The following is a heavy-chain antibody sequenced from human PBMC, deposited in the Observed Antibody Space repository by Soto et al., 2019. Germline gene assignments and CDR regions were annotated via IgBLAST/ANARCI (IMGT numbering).Heavy chain of an antibody. J-gene: IGHJ6*01. D-gene: IGHD3-10*01. CDR1: GFTFSDAW. Sequence: EVQLVESGGGMVMPGGSLRLSCAASGFTFSDAWMTWIRQAPGKGLQCVGRIKRKIDGETTDYAAPVKGRFTISRDDSKNTLYLQMNSRKVEDTAMYYGVRERGGGMGVWGQGTTGTVSS. V-gene: IGHV3-15*01. CDR2: IKRKIDGETT. CDR3: VRERGGGMGV.